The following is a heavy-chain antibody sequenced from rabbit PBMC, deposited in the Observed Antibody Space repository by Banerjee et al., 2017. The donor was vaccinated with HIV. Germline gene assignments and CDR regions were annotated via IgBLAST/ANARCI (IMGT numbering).Heavy chain of an antibody. D-gene: IGHD4-2*01. CDR3: VRWGWL. Sequence: QEQLEESGGDLVKPEGSLTLTCTASGFSFSNKYVMCWVRQAPGKGLEWIGYIDPVFGSTYYASWVNGRFTISSHNAQNTLYLQLNSLTAADTATYFCVRWGWLGGPGTLVT. CDR1: GFSFSNKYV. V-gene: IGHV1S45*01. J-gene: IGHJ4*01. CDR2: IDPVFGST.